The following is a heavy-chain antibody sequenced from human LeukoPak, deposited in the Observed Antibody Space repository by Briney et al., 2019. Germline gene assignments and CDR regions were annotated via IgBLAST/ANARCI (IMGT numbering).Heavy chain of an antibody. CDR3: ARVQLWLGELYPPFDY. Sequence: GESLKISCKGSGYSFTSYWIGWVRQMPGKGLEWMGIIYPGDSDTRYSPSFQGQVTISADKSISTAYLQWSSLKASDTAMYYCARVQLWLGELYPPFDYWGQGTLVTVSS. J-gene: IGHJ4*02. CDR2: IYPGDSDT. D-gene: IGHD3-10*01. V-gene: IGHV5-51*01. CDR1: GYSFTSYW.